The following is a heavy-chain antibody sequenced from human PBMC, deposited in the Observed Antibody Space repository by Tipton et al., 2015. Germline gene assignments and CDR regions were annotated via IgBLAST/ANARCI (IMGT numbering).Heavy chain of an antibody. Sequence: TLSLTRTVSGGSISSYYWSWIRQPPGKGLECIGYIYYSGSTNYNPSLKSRVTISVDTSKNQFSLKLSSVTAADTAVYYCARGTVGFDIWGQGTMVTVSS. CDR3: ARGTVGFDI. CDR2: IYYSGST. D-gene: IGHD3/OR15-3a*01. V-gene: IGHV4-59*01. J-gene: IGHJ3*02. CDR1: GGSISSYY.